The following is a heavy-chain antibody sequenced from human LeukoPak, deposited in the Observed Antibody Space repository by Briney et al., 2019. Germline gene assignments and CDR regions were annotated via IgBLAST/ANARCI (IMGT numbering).Heavy chain of an antibody. Sequence: PGGSLRLSCAASGFTFSSYAMSWVRQAPGKGLEWVSAISGSGGSTYYADSVKGRFTISRDNSKNTLYLQMNSLRAEDTAVYYCAKEGLYTYYYDSSGYYSGYWGQGTLVTVSS. CDR2: ISGSGGST. CDR1: GFTFSSYA. J-gene: IGHJ4*02. D-gene: IGHD3-22*01. CDR3: AKEGLYTYYYDSSGYYSGY. V-gene: IGHV3-23*01.